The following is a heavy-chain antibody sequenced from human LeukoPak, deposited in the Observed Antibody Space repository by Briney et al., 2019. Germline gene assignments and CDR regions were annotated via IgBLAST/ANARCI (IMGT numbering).Heavy chain of an antibody. CDR3: AKDLTPDGRYDVDY. D-gene: IGHD3-16*02. V-gene: IGHV3-23*01. CDR2: IVANGGDI. Sequence: GGSLRLSCTASGFDFPTYAMNWVRQAPGKGLGWGSVIVANGGDIDYAESVKGRFTISRDNSKNTLYLQMNSLRAEDTAVYFCAKDLTPDGRYDVDYWGRGTLVTVSS. CDR1: GFDFPTYA. J-gene: IGHJ4*02.